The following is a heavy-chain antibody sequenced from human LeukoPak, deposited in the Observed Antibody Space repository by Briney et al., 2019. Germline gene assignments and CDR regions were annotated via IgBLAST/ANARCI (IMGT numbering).Heavy chain of an antibody. J-gene: IGHJ6*02. CDR1: GYTFTGYY. Sequence: ASVKVSCKASGYTFTGYYMHWVQQAPGQGLEWMGRINPNSGGTNYAQKFQGRVTMTRDTSISTAYMELSRLRSDDTAVYYCARMYPTIFGVVIIGDGMDVWGQGTTVTVSS. CDR3: ARMYPTIFGVVIIGDGMDV. V-gene: IGHV1-2*06. D-gene: IGHD3-3*01. CDR2: INPNSGGT.